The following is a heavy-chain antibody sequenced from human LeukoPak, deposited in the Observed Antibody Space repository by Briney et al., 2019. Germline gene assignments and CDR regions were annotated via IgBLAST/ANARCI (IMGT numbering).Heavy chain of an antibody. CDR3: ARDIDY. CDR1: GFTFSSYA. J-gene: IGHJ4*02. Sequence: GGSLRLSCAASGFTFSSYAMHWVRQAPGKGLEWVAVISYDGSNKYYADSVKGRFTISRDNSKNTLYLQMNSLRAEDTAVYYCARDIDYWGQGTLVTVSS. V-gene: IGHV3-30-3*01. CDR2: ISYDGSNK.